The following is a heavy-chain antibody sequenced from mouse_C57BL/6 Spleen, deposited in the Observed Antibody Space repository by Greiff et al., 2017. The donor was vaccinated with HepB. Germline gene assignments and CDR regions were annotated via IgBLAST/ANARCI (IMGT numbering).Heavy chain of an antibody. Sequence: VQLQQPGAELVMPGASVKLSCKASGYTFTSYWMHWVKQRPGQGLEWIGEIDPSDSYTNYNQKFKGKSTLTVDKSSSTAYMQLSSLTSEDSAVYYCARGYYYGSNPHWYFDVWGTGTTVTVSS. CDR2: IDPSDSYT. CDR3: ARGYYYGSNPHWYFDV. V-gene: IGHV1-69*01. CDR1: GYTFTSYW. D-gene: IGHD1-1*01. J-gene: IGHJ1*03.